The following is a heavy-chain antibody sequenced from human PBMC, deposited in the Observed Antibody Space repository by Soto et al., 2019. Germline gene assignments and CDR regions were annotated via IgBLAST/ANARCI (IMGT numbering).Heavy chain of an antibody. D-gene: IGHD1-7*01. CDR1: GYTFTCYY. J-gene: IGHJ4*02. V-gene: IGHV1-2*04. CDR3: ARGNYWVDY. Sequence: QVQLVQSGAEVKKPGASVKVSCKASGYTFTCYYMHWVRQAPGQGLEWMGWINPNSGGTNYAQKFQGWVTRSSDTSISTAYMEMSRLRSDDTVVYYCARGNYWVDYWGQGTLVTVSS. CDR2: INPNSGGT.